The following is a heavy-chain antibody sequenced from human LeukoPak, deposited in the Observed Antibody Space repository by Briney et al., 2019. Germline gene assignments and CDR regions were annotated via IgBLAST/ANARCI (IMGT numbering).Heavy chain of an antibody. CDR2: LRGEPNSYAT. V-gene: IGHV3-73*01. D-gene: IGHD6-19*01. CDR1: GFSFSSYA. Sequence: GGSLRLSCAASGFSFSSYAMSWVRQAPGKGLEWVGRLRGEPNSYATVYAASVKGRFTISRDDSKDTAYLQMNSLKTEDTAVYYCTCGSGWYSPDYWGQGTLVTVSS. CDR3: TCGSGWYSPDY. J-gene: IGHJ4*02.